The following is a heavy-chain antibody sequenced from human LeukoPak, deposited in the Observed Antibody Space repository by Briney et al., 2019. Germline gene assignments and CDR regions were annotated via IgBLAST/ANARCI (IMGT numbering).Heavy chain of an antibody. Sequence: GESLKISCKGSGYSFTSYWIGWVRQMPGKGLEWMGIIYPGDSDTRYSPSFQGQVTISADKSISTAYLQWSSLKASDTAMYYCARHYSAFFDWSSPYFDYWGQGTLVTVSS. V-gene: IGHV5-51*01. D-gene: IGHD3-9*01. CDR3: ARHYSAFFDWSSPYFDY. CDR2: IYPGDSDT. J-gene: IGHJ4*02. CDR1: GYSFTSYW.